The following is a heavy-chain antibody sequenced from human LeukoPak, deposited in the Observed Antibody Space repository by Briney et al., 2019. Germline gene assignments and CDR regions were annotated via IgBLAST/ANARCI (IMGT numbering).Heavy chain of an antibody. CDR2: IDPSNSYT. CDR1: GYSFTSYW. D-gene: IGHD3-22*01. Sequence: GESLKISCKGSGYSFTSYWISWVRQMPGKGLEWMGRIDPSNSYTNYSPSFQGHVTISADKSISTAYLQWRCVKASDNAMYYCARHLRALGVIRLFDIWGQGTMVTVSS. J-gene: IGHJ3*02. V-gene: IGHV5-10-1*01. CDR3: ARHLRALGVIRLFDI.